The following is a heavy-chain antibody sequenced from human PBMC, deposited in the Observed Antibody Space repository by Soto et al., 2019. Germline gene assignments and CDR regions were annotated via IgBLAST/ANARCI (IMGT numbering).Heavy chain of an antibody. CDR1: GGYSGGGGWY. V-gene: IGHV4-30-4*01. Sequence: SVGGGYSGGGGWYRSRIRQPPGKGLEWIGSIYSSGSTYYNPSLNSRVTISIDTSKNQFSLKLSSVTAADTAFYYCAREGALLFGGNSDYYSTMAVWGQGTTVTVSS. J-gene: IGHJ6*02. CDR2: IYSSGST. D-gene: IGHD2-21*02. CDR3: AREGALLFGGNSDYYSTMAV.